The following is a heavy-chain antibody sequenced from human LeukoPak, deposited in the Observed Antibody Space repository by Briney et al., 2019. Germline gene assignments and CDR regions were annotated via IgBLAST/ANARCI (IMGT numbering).Heavy chain of an antibody. J-gene: IGHJ4*02. CDR1: GGSISSSSFH. CDR3: ASHIHPEVYDSSGYPLY. Sequence: SETLSLTCTVSGGSISSSSFHWGWIRQPPGKGLEWFGSIYYSGSTYYNPSFKSRVTISVDTSKNQFSLKLSFLTAADTAVYYCASHIHPEVYDSSGYPLYWGKGTLVTVCS. D-gene: IGHD3-22*01. V-gene: IGHV4-39*01. CDR2: IYYSGST.